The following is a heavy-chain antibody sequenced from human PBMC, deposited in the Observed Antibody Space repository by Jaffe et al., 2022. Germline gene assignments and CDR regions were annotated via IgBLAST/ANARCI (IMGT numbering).Heavy chain of an antibody. V-gene: IGHV3-48*01. J-gene: IGHJ6*03. CDR1: GFTFSSYS. Sequence: EVQLVESGGGLVQPGGSLRLSCAASGFTFSSYSMNWVRQAPGKGLEWVSYISSSSSTIYYADSVKGRFTISRDNAKNSLYLQMNSLRAEDTAVYYCARAYGDYDGGRYMDVWGKGTTVTVSS. CDR2: ISSSSSTI. CDR3: ARAYGDYDGGRYMDV. D-gene: IGHD4-17*01.